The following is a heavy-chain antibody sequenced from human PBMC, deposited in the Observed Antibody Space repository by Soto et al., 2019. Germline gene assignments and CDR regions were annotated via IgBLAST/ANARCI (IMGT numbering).Heavy chain of an antibody. CDR1: GYTFTSYG. CDR2: ISAYNGNT. Sequence: QVQLVQSGAEVKKPGASVKVSCKASGYTFTSYGISWVRQAPGQGLEWMGWISAYNGNTNYAQKLQGRVTRTTDTSTSPAYMALRSLRSDDTAVYSCASDVMTTGVKDSYSGVDVWGQGPTVTVSS. D-gene: IGHD4-17*01. J-gene: IGHJ6*02. V-gene: IGHV1-18*04. CDR3: ASDVMTTGVKDSYSGVDV.